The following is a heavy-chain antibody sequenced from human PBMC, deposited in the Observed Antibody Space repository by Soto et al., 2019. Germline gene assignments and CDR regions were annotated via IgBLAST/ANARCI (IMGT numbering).Heavy chain of an antibody. J-gene: IGHJ4*02. CDR3: PGQPRPNFDWLPRGSYLAY. D-gene: IGHD3-9*01. Sequence: SETLSRTCTVSGGSISSSSYYWGWIRQPPGKGLEWIGSIYYSGSTYYNPSLKSRATISVDTSKNQFSLKLSSGTAAATAVYYSPGQPRPNFDWLPRGSYLAYWGQGHLVTAS. V-gene: IGHV4-39*01. CDR1: GGSISSSSYY. CDR2: IYYSGST.